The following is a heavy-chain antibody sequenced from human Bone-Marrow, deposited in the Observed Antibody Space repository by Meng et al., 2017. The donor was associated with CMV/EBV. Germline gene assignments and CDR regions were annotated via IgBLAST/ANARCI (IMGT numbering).Heavy chain of an antibody. Sequence: GGSLRLSCSASGFAVRSHYMSWVRQSPGAGLEWVSVIYSGGTTYYADSVKGRFTVSRDDSENTLHLQLNSLRSEDTAVYYCARGGRDNVLKAAVVPLFDPCGQGTLVAVSS. J-gene: IGHJ5*02. CDR1: GFAVRSHY. D-gene: IGHD2-8*01. V-gene: IGHV3-66*02. CDR2: IYSGGTT. CDR3: ARGGRDNVLKAAVVPLFDP.